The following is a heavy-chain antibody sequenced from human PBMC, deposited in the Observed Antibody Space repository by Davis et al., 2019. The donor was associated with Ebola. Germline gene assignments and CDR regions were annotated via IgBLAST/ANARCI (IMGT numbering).Heavy chain of an antibody. CDR2: IRLGASDI. CDR3: SRLSSLPPDCTASSCPYSVHWFDP. Sequence: GESLKISCQVSGYSISIYWIGWVRQMPGKGLEWMGIIRLGASDIRYSPSFQGQVTISADRSTNTAYLQWSSLKASDTAIYYCSRLSSLPPDCTASSCPYSVHWFDPWGQGTLVTVSS. V-gene: IGHV5-51*01. CDR1: GYSISIYW. D-gene: IGHD2-2*01. J-gene: IGHJ5*02.